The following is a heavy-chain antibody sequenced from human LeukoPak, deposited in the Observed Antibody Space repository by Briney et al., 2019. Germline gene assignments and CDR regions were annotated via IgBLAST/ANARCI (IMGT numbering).Heavy chain of an antibody. CDR2: ISISGSGGST. CDR1: RFTFSNYA. Sequence: GGSLRLSCAASRFTFSNYAMSWVRQAPGKGLEWVSTISISGSGGSTYYADSVKGRFTISRDNSKNTLFLQMNSLRAEDSAVYYCARLGGLEEAAPLGYWSQGTLVTVSS. J-gene: IGHJ4*02. CDR3: ARLGGLEEAAPLGY. D-gene: IGHD3-16*01. V-gene: IGHV3-23*01.